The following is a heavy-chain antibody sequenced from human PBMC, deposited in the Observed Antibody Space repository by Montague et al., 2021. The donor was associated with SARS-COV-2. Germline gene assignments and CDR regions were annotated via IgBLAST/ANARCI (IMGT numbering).Heavy chain of an antibody. CDR1: GFTFSSYE. Sequence: SLRLSCAGSGFTFSSYELNWVRQAPGKGLEWVSYISSSGSTIYYADSVKGRFTISRDNAKNSLYLQMNSLRAEDTAVYYCARAEMYYDFWSGYPWTFYYFDYWGQGTLVTVSS. CDR3: ARAEMYYDFWSGYPWTFYYFDY. CDR2: ISSSGSTI. J-gene: IGHJ4*02. V-gene: IGHV3-48*03. D-gene: IGHD3-3*01.